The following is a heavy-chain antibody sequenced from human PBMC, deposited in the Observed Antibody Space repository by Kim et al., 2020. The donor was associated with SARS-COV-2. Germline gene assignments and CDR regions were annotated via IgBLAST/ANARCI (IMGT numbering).Heavy chain of an antibody. Sequence: GGSLRLSCAASGFTFRDYYMSWIRLAPGKGLEWVSWISTHSGYTNYAASVKGRFTISRDDGKNLLYLQMNILRDEDTAVYYCAREAARPDFWGQGTLVTV. D-gene: IGHD6-6*01. V-gene: IGHV3-11*05. CDR1: GFTFRDYY. J-gene: IGHJ4*02. CDR3: AREAARPDF. CDR2: ISTHSGYT.